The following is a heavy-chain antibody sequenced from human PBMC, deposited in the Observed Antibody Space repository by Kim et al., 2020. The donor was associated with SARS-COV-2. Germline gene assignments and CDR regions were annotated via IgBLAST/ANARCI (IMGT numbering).Heavy chain of an antibody. D-gene: IGHD2-2*01. CDR3: ARGAPANDAFDI. Sequence: SETLSLTCAVYGGSFSGYYWSWIRQPPGKGLEWIGEINHSGSTNYNPSLKSRVTISVDTSKNQFSLKLSSVTAADTAVYYCARGAPANDAFDIWGQGTMV. V-gene: IGHV4-34*01. J-gene: IGHJ3*02. CDR2: INHSGST. CDR1: GGSFSGYY.